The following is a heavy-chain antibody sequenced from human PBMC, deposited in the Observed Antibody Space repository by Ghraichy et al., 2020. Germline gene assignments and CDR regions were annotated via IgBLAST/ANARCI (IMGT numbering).Heavy chain of an antibody. CDR2: INANSGGT. J-gene: IGHJ6*02. D-gene: IGHD4-17*01. V-gene: IGHV1-2*02. Sequence: ASVKVSCKASGYTSTVYDVHWVRLAPGQGLEWMGWINANSGGTNNAQKFQGRVTMTRDTSINTAYMELSRLKSDDTAVYYCAREKKTVTTYEYNYYGMDVWGQGTTVTVSS. CDR3: AREKKTVTTYEYNYYGMDV. CDR1: GYTSTVYD.